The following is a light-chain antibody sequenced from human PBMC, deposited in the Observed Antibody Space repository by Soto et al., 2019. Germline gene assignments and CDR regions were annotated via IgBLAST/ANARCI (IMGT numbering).Light chain of an antibody. CDR3: QQYDNLPLT. J-gene: IGKJ4*01. Sequence: DIQLTQSPSFLSASVGDRVTITCRASQDISNYLNWYQQKPGKAPKLLIYDASNLETGVPSRFSGSGSGTDFTFTISSLQPEDIATYYCQQYDNLPLTFGGGTKVDI. V-gene: IGKV1-33*01. CDR1: QDISNY. CDR2: DAS.